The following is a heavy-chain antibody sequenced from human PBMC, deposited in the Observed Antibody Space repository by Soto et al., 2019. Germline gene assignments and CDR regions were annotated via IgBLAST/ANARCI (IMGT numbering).Heavy chain of an antibody. D-gene: IGHD3-9*01. CDR1: GYTFTSYG. CDR2: ISAYNGNT. Sequence: QVQLVQSGAEVKKPGASVKVSCKASGYTFTSYGISWVRQAPGQGLEWMGRISAYNGNTNYAQKLQGRVTMTTDTSTSTAYMELRSLRSDDTAVYYCARDPYYDILTGPRDYYYGMDVWGQGTTVTVSS. V-gene: IGHV1-18*01. J-gene: IGHJ6*02. CDR3: ARDPYYDILTGPRDYYYGMDV.